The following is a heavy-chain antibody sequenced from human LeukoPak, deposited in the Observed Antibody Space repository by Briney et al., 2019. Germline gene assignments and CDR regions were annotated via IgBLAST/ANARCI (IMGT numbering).Heavy chain of an antibody. V-gene: IGHV5-51*01. Sequence: GESLKISCKGSGYNFTNYWIGWVRQVPGKGLEWVGIIYPGDSDTRYSPSFQGQVTISADKSISTAYLQWSSLKASDTAMYYCARHIWGDGYNSFDYWGQGTLVTVSS. D-gene: IGHD5-24*01. CDR3: ARHIWGDGYNSFDY. CDR1: GYNFTNYW. CDR2: IYPGDSDT. J-gene: IGHJ4*02.